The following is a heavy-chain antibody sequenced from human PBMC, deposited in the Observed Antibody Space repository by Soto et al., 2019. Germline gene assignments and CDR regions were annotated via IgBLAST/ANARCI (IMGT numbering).Heavy chain of an antibody. CDR2: IYYSGST. Sequence: QVQLQESGPGLVKPSETLSLTCTVSGGSISSYYWSWIRQPPGKGLEWIGYIYYSGSTNYNPSLKSRVSISVDTSKNRFSRKVSSVTAADTAVYYFARDSSGYYTYFDYWGQGTLVTVSS. CDR3: ARDSSGYYTYFDY. J-gene: IGHJ4*02. V-gene: IGHV4-59*01. D-gene: IGHD3-22*01. CDR1: GGSISSYY.